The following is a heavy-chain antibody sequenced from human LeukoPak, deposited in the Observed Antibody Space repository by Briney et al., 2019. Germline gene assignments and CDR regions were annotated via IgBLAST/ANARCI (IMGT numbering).Heavy chain of an antibody. V-gene: IGHV1-18*01. CDR3: ARDSARGYSYGYNAFDI. CDR2: ITADNGNT. J-gene: IGHJ3*02. D-gene: IGHD5-18*01. Sequence: ASVTVSCKASGYNFRNYGIGWVRQAPRQGLEWMGWITADNGNTNYAQKVQGRVTMTTDTSTSTAYMELRSLRSDDTAVYFCARDSARGYSYGYNAFDIWGQGTMVTVSS. CDR1: GYNFRNYG.